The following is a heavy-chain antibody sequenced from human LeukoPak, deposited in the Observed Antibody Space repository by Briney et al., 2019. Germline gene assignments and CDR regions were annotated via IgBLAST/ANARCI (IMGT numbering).Heavy chain of an antibody. CDR2: ISGSGGST. CDR3: AKEVTRGYYYDGSGLDY. V-gene: IGHV3-23*01. Sequence: GGSLRLSCAASGFTFSSYAMSGVRQAPGKGLEWVPAISGSGGSTYYADSVKGRFTISRDNSKNTLYLQMNSLRAEDTAVYYCAKEVTRGYYYDGSGLDYWGQGTLVTVSS. CDR1: GFTFSSYA. J-gene: IGHJ4*02. D-gene: IGHD3-22*01.